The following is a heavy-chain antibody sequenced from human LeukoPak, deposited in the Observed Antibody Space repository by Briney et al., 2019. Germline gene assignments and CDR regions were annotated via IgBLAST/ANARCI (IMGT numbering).Heavy chain of an antibody. CDR3: AREANTMSCMDV. D-gene: IGHD3-22*01. J-gene: IGHJ6*02. CDR1: GFTFSSYG. Sequence: PGRSLRLSCAASGFTFSSYGMHWVRQAPGKGLEWVAVISYDGSNKYYADSVKGRFTISRDNSKNPLYLQMNSLRAEDTAVYYCAREANTMSCMDVWGQGTTVTVSS. CDR2: ISYDGSNK. V-gene: IGHV3-30*03.